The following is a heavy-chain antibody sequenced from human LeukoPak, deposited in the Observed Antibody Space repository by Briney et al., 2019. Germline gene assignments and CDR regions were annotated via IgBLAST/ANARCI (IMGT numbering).Heavy chain of an antibody. Sequence: ASVKVSCKASGYAFTSYGISWVRQAPGQGLEWMGWISAYDGNTNYAQKLQGRVTMTTDTSTSTAYMELRSLRSDDTAVYYCARVEELLDPFDYWGQGTLVTVSS. CDR2: ISAYDGNT. CDR3: ARVEELLDPFDY. J-gene: IGHJ4*02. CDR1: GYAFTSYG. D-gene: IGHD1-26*01. V-gene: IGHV1-18*01.